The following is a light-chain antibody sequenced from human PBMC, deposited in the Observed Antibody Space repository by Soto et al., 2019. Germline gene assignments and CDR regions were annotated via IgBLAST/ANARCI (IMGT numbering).Light chain of an antibody. Sequence: EIVMTQSPATLAVAPGESATLSCRASQPVSSNFAWFQQKPGQAPRLLIYGASTRAIGIPARFSGSGSGTEFTLTISSLQSEDFAIYYCQQYDTWPPFTFGQGTKLEIK. CDR1: QPVSSN. J-gene: IGKJ2*01. V-gene: IGKV3-15*01. CDR2: GAS. CDR3: QQYDTWPPFT.